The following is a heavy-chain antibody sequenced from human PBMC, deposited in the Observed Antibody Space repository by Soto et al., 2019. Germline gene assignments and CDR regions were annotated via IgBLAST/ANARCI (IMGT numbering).Heavy chain of an antibody. CDR3: ARDRGPSSGYYPYWFDP. Sequence: QVQLVQSGAEVKKPGSSVKVSCKASGGTFSSYAISWVRQAPGQGLEWMGEIIPIFGTANYAQKFQARVTTTADESTRTAYLELSSLRSEDTAVYYCARDRGPSSGYYPYWFDPWGQGTLVTVSS. V-gene: IGHV1-69*12. D-gene: IGHD3-22*01. J-gene: IGHJ5*02. CDR2: IIPIFGTA. CDR1: GGTFSSYA.